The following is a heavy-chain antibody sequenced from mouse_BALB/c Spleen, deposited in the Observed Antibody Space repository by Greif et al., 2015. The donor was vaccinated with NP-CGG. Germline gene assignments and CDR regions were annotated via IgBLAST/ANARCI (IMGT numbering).Heavy chain of an antibody. J-gene: IGHJ3*01. CDR1: GYAFSSYW. CDR2: IYPGDGDT. D-gene: IGHD2-2*01. Sequence: QVHVKQSGAELVRPGSSVKISCKASGYAFSSYWMNWVKQRPGQGLEWIGQIYPGDGDTNYNGKFKGKATLTADKSSSTAYMQLSSLTSEDSAVYFCAREIYYGYDVAYWGQGTLVTVSA. V-gene: IGHV1-80*01. CDR3: AREIYYGYDVAY.